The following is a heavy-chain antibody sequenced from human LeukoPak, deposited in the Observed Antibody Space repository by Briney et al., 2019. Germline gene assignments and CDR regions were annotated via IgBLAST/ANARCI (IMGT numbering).Heavy chain of an antibody. D-gene: IGHD6-19*01. CDR3: ASPKRLDAFDI. CDR1: GFTFSDYY. Sequence: GGSLRLSCAASGFTFSDYYMSWIRQAPGKGLEWASYISSSGSTIYYADSVKGRFTISRDNAKNSLYLQMNSLRAEDTAVYYCASPKRLDAFDIWGQGTMVTVSS. J-gene: IGHJ3*02. V-gene: IGHV3-11*01. CDR2: ISSSGSTI.